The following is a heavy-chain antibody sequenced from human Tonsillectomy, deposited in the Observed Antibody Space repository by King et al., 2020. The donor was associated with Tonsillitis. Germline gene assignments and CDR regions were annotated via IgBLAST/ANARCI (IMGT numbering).Heavy chain of an antibody. CDR3: ARDRGSGSYYAFDY. Sequence: VQLVESGGGVVQPGRSLRLSCAASGFTFSSYAMHWVRQAPGKGLEWAAVIWYDGSNKYYADSVKGRFTISRDNSKNTVYLQMNSLRAEDTAVYYCARDRGSGSYYAFDYWGQGTLVTVSS. J-gene: IGHJ4*02. V-gene: IGHV3-33*08. CDR2: IWYDGSNK. CDR1: GFTFSSYA. D-gene: IGHD3-10*01.